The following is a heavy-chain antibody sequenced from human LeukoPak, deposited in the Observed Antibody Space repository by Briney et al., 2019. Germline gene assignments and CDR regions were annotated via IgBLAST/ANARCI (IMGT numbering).Heavy chain of an antibody. Sequence: SETLSLTCTVSGGSISSGGYYWSRIRQHPGKGLEWIGYIYYSGSTYYNPSLKSRVTISVDTSKNQISLKLSSVTAADTAVYYCARADTVVINYFDYWGQGTLVTVSS. CDR3: ARADTVVINYFDY. CDR1: GGSISSGGYY. D-gene: IGHD4-23*01. J-gene: IGHJ4*02. V-gene: IGHV4-31*03. CDR2: IYYSGST.